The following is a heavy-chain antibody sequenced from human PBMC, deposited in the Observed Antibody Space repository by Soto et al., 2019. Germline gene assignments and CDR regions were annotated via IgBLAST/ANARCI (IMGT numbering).Heavy chain of an antibody. J-gene: IGHJ4*02. CDR3: AREPHYYDNSDITDY. Sequence: EVHLVESGGGLVKPGGSLRLSCAASGFTFDNFAMNWVRQAPGKGLEWVSSISSRSDYIYYADSVKGRFSISRDNDKNLLYLQMSSLRVDDTAIYYCAREPHYYDNSDITDYWGQGTLVTVSS. CDR1: GFTFDNFA. CDR2: ISSRSDYI. D-gene: IGHD3-22*01. V-gene: IGHV3-21*01.